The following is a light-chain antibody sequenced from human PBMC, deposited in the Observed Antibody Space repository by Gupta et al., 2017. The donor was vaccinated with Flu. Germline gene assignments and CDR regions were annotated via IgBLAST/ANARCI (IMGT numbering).Light chain of an antibody. CDR1: QSLNSN. J-gene: IGKJ2*01. CDR2: GAS. V-gene: IGKV3-15*01. Sequence: PATLSVSPGNRATLTCRASQSLNSNLAWYQQKPGQAPRLLIYGASTRATGIPARFSGSGSGTEFTLTLSSLQSEDFAVYYCQQHNDWPLTFGQGTKMEIK. CDR3: QQHNDWPLT.